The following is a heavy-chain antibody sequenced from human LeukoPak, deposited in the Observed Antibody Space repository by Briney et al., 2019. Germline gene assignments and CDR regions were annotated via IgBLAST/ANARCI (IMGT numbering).Heavy chain of an antibody. CDR1: GFTFSDYY. CDR2: ISSSSSYT. J-gene: IGHJ5*02. CDR3: ARALDYSETNWFDP. V-gene: IGHV3-11*06. Sequence: GGSLRLSCAASGFTFSDYYMSWIRQAPGKGLEWVSYISSSSSYTNYADSVKGRFTISRDNAKNSLYLQMNSLRAEDTAVYYCARALDYSETNWFDPWGQGTLVTVSS. D-gene: IGHD4-11*01.